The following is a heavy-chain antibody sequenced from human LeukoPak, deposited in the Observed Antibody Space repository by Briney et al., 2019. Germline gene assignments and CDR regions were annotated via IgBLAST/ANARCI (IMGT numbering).Heavy chain of an antibody. CDR2: ISAYNGNT. D-gene: IGHD3-10*01. CDR1: GYTFTDYF. V-gene: IGHV1-18*04. J-gene: IGHJ3*02. CDR3: ANSGLDAFDI. Sequence: ASVKVSCKASGYTFTDYFMHWVRQAPGQGLEWMGWISAYNGNTNYAQKLQGRVTMTTDTSTSTAYMELRSLRSDDTAVYYCANSGLDAFDIWGQGTMVTVSS.